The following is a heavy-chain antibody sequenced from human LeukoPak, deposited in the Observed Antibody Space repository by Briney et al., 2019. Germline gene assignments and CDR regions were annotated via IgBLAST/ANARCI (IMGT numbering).Heavy chain of an antibody. CDR2: TYSGGTT. J-gene: IGHJ4*02. V-gene: IGHV3-66*01. Sequence: GGSLRLSCAASGFTVSSDYMSWVRQAPGKGLEWVSVTYSGGTTHYADSVKGRFTISRDNSKNTLYLQMNSLRAEDTAVYYCARDQKLEPFHYWGQGTLVTVSS. D-gene: IGHD1-1*01. CDR1: GFTVSSDY. CDR3: ARDQKLEPFHY.